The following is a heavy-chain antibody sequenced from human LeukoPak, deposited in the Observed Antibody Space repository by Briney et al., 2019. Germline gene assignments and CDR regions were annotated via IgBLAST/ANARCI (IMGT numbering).Heavy chain of an antibody. CDR3: ARTYSSSWKGGYNWFDP. Sequence: GASVKVSCKASGGTFSSYAISWVRQAPGQGLEWMGRNIPILGIANYAQKFQGRVTITADKSTSTAYMELSSLRSEDTAVYYCARTYSSSWKGGYNWFDPWGQGTLVTVSS. CDR1: GGTFSSYA. D-gene: IGHD6-13*01. J-gene: IGHJ5*02. CDR2: NIPILGIA. V-gene: IGHV1-69*04.